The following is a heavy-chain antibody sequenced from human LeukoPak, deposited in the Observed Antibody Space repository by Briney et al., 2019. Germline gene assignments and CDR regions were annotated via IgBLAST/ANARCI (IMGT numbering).Heavy chain of an antibody. Sequence: PGGSLRLSCAASGFTLDDYTMDWVRQAPGKGVEWVSLISWDGGSTYYADSVKGRFTISRDNSKNSLYLQMTSLRTEDTALYYCAKGGYGDYFDYWGQGTLVTVSS. CDR3: AKGGYGDYFDY. J-gene: IGHJ4*02. V-gene: IGHV3-43*01. D-gene: IGHD4-17*01. CDR2: ISWDGGST. CDR1: GFTLDDYT.